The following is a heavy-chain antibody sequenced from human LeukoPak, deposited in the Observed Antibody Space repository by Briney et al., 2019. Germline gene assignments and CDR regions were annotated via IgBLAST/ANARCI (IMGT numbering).Heavy chain of an antibody. CDR3: ARGYYDSSGYNHYFYFDY. D-gene: IGHD3-22*01. V-gene: IGHV4-34*01. CDR1: GGSFSGYY. Sequence: SETLSLTCAVYGGSFSGYYRSWIRQPPGKGLEWIGEINHSGSTNYNPSLKSRVTISVDTSKNQFSLKLSSVTAADTAVYYCARGYYDSSGYNHYFYFDYWGQGTLVTVSS. CDR2: INHSGST. J-gene: IGHJ4*02.